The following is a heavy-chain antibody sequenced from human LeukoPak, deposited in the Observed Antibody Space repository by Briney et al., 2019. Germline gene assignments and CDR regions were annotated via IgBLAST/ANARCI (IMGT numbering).Heavy chain of an antibody. CDR3: AKDRGNWTYSSDY. V-gene: IGHV3-30*02. CDR2: IENGRTT. D-gene: IGHD1-7*01. Sequence: PGGSLRLSCAASGFAVNDYNVHWVRRAPGKGLEWMAFIENGRTTYADSVKGRFTISRDTSKNMVFLQMNSLKTEDTAVYYCAKDRGNWTYSSDYWGQGTLVTVSS. CDR1: GFAVNDYN. J-gene: IGHJ4*02.